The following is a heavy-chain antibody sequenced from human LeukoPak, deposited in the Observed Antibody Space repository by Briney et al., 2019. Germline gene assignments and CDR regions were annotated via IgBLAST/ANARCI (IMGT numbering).Heavy chain of an antibody. CDR2: ISYDGGDK. Sequence: PGGSLRLSCAASGFTFSSYGMHWVRQAPGKGLEWVAVISYDGGDKYYADSVKGRFTVSRSNSRNTLFLQMNSLRAEDTAVYYCASGTYLYDFDYWGQGTLVTVSS. D-gene: IGHD1-26*01. CDR3: ASGTYLYDFDY. V-gene: IGHV3-30*03. J-gene: IGHJ4*02. CDR1: GFTFSSYG.